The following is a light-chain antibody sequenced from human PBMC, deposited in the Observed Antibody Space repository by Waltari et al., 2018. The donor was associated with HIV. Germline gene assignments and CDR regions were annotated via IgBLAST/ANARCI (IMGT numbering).Light chain of an antibody. Sequence: TQSPATPSVAPGDKVTLPCRASQRVYHRLSWYQQKPGQAPRLLIYEASTRATGVPVRFSGSGFGTEFTLTISSLQSEDFAIYFCQEDNDWPIWTFGQGTKVE. CDR1: QRVYHR. V-gene: IGKV3-15*01. CDR3: QEDNDWPIWT. J-gene: IGKJ1*01. CDR2: EAS.